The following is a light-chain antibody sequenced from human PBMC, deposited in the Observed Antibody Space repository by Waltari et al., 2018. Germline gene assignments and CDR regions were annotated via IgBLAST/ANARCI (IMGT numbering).Light chain of an antibody. CDR2: TAS. J-gene: IGKJ2*01. V-gene: IGKV1-39*01. CDR3: QHSYRPPYI. Sequence: DIQMTQSPSSLSASVGDRVTLTCRAGQSISRFLNWYQQKPGEAPKLLIYTASSLQSGVPSRFSGSGSGTDFTLTISSLQPEDFATYYCQHSYRPPYIFGQGTKLEIK. CDR1: QSISRF.